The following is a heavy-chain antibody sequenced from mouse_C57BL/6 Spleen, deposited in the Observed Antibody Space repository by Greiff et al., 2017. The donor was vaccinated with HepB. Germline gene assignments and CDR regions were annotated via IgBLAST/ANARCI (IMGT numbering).Heavy chain of an antibody. Sequence: QVQLKQSGPGLVQPSQSLSITCTVSGFSLTSYGVHWVRQSPGKGLEWLGVIWRGGSTDYNAAFMSRLSITKDNSKSQVFFKMNSLQADATAIYYGAPLSYGYEGDAMDYWGQGASVTVSS. CDR1: GFSLTSYG. V-gene: IGHV2-5*01. CDR3: APLSYGYEGDAMDY. J-gene: IGHJ4*01. CDR2: IWRGGST. D-gene: IGHD2-2*01.